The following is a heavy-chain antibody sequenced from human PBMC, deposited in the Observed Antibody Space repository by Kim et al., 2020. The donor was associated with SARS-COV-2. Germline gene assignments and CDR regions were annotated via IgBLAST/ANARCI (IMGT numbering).Heavy chain of an antibody. Sequence: GESLKISCKGSGYSFTSYWIGWVRQMPGKGLDWMGIIYPGDSDTRYSPSFQGQVTISADKSISTAYLQWSSLKASDTAMYYCALNPGVINNWFDPWGQGTLVTVSS. CDR3: ALNPGVINNWFDP. J-gene: IGHJ5*02. CDR1: GYSFTSYW. V-gene: IGHV5-51*01. CDR2: IYPGDSDT. D-gene: IGHD3-10*01.